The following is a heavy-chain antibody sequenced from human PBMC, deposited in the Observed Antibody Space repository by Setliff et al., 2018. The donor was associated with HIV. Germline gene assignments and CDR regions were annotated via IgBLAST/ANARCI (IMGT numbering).Heavy chain of an antibody. D-gene: IGHD6-13*01. J-gene: IGHJ4*02. CDR3: ARLIRSWCVGY. Sequence: PSETLSLTCTVSSGSISSGTYYWSWIRQYPGKGLEWIGYIDYSGSAFYNPSLKSRVTISVDTSKNQFSLRLSSVTAADTAVYYCARLIRSWCVGYRGQGTLVTVSS. V-gene: IGHV4-31*03. CDR1: SGSISSGTYY. CDR2: IDYSGSA.